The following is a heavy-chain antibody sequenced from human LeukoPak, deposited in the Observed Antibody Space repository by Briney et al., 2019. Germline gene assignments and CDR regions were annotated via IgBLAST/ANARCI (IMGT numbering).Heavy chain of an antibody. CDR1: GYTFTNYG. V-gene: IGHV7-4-1*02. Sequence: GASVKVSCKTSGYTFTNYGLNWVRQAPGLRLEWMGWINTNNGNPTYAQGFTGRFVFSLDTSVSTTYLQISSLKAEDTAVYYCARDRWGDGYNYFHAFDIWGQGTMVTVSS. J-gene: IGHJ3*02. CDR2: INTNNGNP. D-gene: IGHD5-24*01. CDR3: ARDRWGDGYNYFHAFDI.